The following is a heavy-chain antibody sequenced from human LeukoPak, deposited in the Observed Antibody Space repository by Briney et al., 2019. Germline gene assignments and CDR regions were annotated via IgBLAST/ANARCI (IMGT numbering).Heavy chain of an antibody. J-gene: IGHJ6*03. V-gene: IGHV3-21*01. CDR3: AREGGSPPGYYYYYMDV. Sequence: GGSLRLSCAASGFTFSSYSMNWVRQAPGKGLEWVSSISSSSSYIYYADSVKGRFNISRDNAKNSLYLQMNSLRAEDTAVYYCAREGGSPPGYYYYYMDVWGKGTTVTVSS. CDR2: ISSSSSYI. CDR1: GFTFSSYS.